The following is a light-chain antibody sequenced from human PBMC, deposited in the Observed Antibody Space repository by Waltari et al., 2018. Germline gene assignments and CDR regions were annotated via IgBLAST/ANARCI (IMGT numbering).Light chain of an antibody. CDR1: SGHSSYA. J-gene: IGLJ2*01. Sequence: QLVLTQSPSASASLGASVKLTCTLSSGHSSYAIAWHQQQPEKGPRYLMKLNSDGSHSKGDGIPDRFSGSSSGAERYLTISSLQAENEADYYCQTWGTVTVVFGGGTKLTGL. CDR2: LNSDGSH. CDR3: QTWGTVTVV. V-gene: IGLV4-69*01.